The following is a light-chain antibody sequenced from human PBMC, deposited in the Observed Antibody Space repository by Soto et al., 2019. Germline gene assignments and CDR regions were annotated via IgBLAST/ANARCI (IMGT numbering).Light chain of an antibody. CDR2: DAS. CDR1: QRIANW. CDR3: QQYDTYPYT. J-gene: IGKJ2*01. Sequence: DIQMTQSPSTLSASAGDRVTISCRASQRIANWLAWYQQKAGKAPNLLIYDASSLESGVPSRFSGSGSGTEFTLTISSLQHDDYETYYCQQYDTYPYTFGQGTKLEI. V-gene: IGKV1-5*01.